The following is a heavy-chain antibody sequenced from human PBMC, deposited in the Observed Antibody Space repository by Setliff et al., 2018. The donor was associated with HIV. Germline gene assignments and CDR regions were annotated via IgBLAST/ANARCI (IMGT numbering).Heavy chain of an antibody. Sequence: ASVKVSCKASGYTFSNYYIHWVRQAPGQGLEWMGIINPSAVTSYGQKFQGRLTVTRDTSTSTVYMDLSSLRSEDTAVYYCVRIGWYDNYFDSWGQGSLVTVSS. V-gene: IGHV1-46*01. D-gene: IGHD3-3*01. J-gene: IGHJ1*01. CDR2: INPSAVT. CDR3: VRIGWYDNYFDS. CDR1: GYTFSNYY.